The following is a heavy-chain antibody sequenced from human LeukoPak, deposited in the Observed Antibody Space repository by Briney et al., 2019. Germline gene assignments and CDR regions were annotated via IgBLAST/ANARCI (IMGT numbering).Heavy chain of an antibody. V-gene: IGHV4-59*01. D-gene: IGHD2-21*01. CDR1: GRSISNYY. J-gene: IGHJ4*02. CDR2: IYYSGST. Sequence: SETLSLTCSVSGRSISNYYWSWIRQPPGKGLEWIGYIYYSGSTKYNSSLKSRVTISVQTSNKQFSLKLSSVTAADPAVYYCSRSSSILTXPTFDYXGRGTLVTVSS. CDR3: SRSSSILTXPTFDY.